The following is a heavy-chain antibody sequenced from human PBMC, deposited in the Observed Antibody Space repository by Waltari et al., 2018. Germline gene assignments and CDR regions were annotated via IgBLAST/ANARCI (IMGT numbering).Heavy chain of an antibody. V-gene: IGHV4-59*01. Sequence: QVQLQESGPGLVKPSETLSFTCTASGGSISSYYWSWIRQPPGKGLEWIGYIYYSARTNDNTSVKSRVTIAVDTSKNQFSLKLSAVTTADTAVEYCAGGVGSGLGIAARDDAFDIWGQGTMVTVSS. D-gene: IGHD6-25*01. J-gene: IGHJ3*02. CDR3: AGGVGSGLGIAARDDAFDI. CDR2: IYYSART. CDR1: GGSISSYY.